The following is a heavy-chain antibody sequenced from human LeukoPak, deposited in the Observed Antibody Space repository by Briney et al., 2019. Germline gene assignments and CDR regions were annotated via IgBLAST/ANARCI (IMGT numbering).Heavy chain of an antibody. CDR1: GYTFTGYY. CDR3: ARDRAGTTVTSNWFDP. CDR2: INPNSGGT. V-gene: IGHV1-2*02. J-gene: IGHJ5*02. Sequence: ASVKVSCKASGYTFTGYYMHWVRQAPGQGLEGMGWINPNSGGTNYAQKLQGRVTMTTDTSTSTAYMELRSLRSDDTAVYYCARDRAGTTVTSNWFDPWGQGTLVTVSS. D-gene: IGHD4-17*01.